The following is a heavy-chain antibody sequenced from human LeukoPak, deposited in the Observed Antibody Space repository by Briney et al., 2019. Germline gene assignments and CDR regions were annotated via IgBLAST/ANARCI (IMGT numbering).Heavy chain of an antibody. V-gene: IGHV4-34*01. Sequence: PSETLSLTCAVYGGSFSGYYWSWIRQPPGKGLEWIGEINHSGSTNYTPSLKSRVTISVDTSKNQFSLKLSSVTAADTAAYYCARGSAPRYYYYYYMDVWGKGTTVTVSS. CDR2: INHSGST. CDR1: GGSFSGYY. CDR3: ARGSAPRYYYYYYMDV. D-gene: IGHD6-6*01. J-gene: IGHJ6*03.